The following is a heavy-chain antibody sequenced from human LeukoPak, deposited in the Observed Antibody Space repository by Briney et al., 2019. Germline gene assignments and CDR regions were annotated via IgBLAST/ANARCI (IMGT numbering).Heavy chain of an antibody. CDR1: GYSFTSYD. Sequence: ASVKVSCKASGYSFTSYDINWVRQATGQGLEWMGWINPNSGGTNYAQKFQGRVTMTRDTSISTAYMELSRLRSDDTAVYYCASSPDFGATFDYWGQGTLVTVSS. J-gene: IGHJ4*02. CDR3: ASSPDFGATFDY. CDR2: INPNSGGT. D-gene: IGHD3-3*01. V-gene: IGHV1-2*02.